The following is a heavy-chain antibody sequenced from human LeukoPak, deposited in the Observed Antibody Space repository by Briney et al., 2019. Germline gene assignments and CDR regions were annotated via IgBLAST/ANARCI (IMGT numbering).Heavy chain of an antibody. CDR1: GGSISSYY. V-gene: IGHV4-59*01. CDR3: ARENFWSGSRWFDP. J-gene: IGHJ5*02. CDR2: IYYSGST. Sequence: SETLSLTCTVSGGSISSYYWSWIRQPPGKGLEWIGYIYYSGSTNYNPSLKSRVTISVDTSKNQFSLKLSSVTAADTAVYYCARENFWSGSRWFDPWGQGTLVTVSS. D-gene: IGHD3-3*01.